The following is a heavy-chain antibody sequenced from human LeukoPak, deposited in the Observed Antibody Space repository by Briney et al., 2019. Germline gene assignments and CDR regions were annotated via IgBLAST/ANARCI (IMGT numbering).Heavy chain of an antibody. D-gene: IGHD2-15*01. CDR3: ARHYSAGPLDY. Sequence: PSETLXXXXXXXGXSISSSNYYWGWIRQPPGKGREWIGSIYYSGSTYYNPALKSLVTISVDTSKNQFSLKLSSVTAADTAVYYCARHYSAGPLDYWGQGTLVTVSS. J-gene: IGHJ4*02. V-gene: IGHV4-39*01. CDR1: GXSISSSNYY. CDR2: IYYSGST.